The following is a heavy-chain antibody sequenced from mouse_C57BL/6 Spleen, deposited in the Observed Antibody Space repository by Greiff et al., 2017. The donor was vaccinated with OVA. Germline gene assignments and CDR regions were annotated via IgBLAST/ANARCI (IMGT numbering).Heavy chain of an antibody. D-gene: IGHD2-5*01. CDR1: GYTFTSYG. Sequence: VMLVESGAELARPGASVKLSCKASGYTFTSYGISWVKQRTGQGLEWIGEIYPRSGNTYYNEKFKGKATLTADKSSSTAYMELRSLTSEDSAVYFCARYYSNYGYYFDYWGQGTTRTVSS. CDR3: ARYYSNYGYYFDY. J-gene: IGHJ2*01. V-gene: IGHV1-81*01. CDR2: IYPRSGNT.